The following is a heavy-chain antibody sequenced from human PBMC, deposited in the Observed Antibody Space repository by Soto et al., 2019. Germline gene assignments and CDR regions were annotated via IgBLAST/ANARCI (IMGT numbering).Heavy chain of an antibody. J-gene: IGHJ1*01. Sequence: PSETLSLTCTVSGGSISDYSSSHYWSWIRQPAGKGLEWVGRVSTSGPPTYSPSLKSRVTMSLDTSKNQFSLTVNSVTAADTAMYYCAVETVGGSPGDCWGQGTLVTVSS. V-gene: IGHV4-4*07. CDR1: GGSISDYSSSHY. CDR3: AVETVGGSPGDC. D-gene: IGHD4-17*01. CDR2: VSTSGPP.